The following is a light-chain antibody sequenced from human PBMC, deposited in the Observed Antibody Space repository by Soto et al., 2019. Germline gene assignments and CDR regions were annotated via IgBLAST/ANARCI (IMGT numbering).Light chain of an antibody. CDR2: SNT. CDR3: AAWDENLRSVV. Sequence: QSVLTQPPSASGTPGQRVTISCSGGSSNIGSNYEFWYQQFPGTTPKLFIFSNTQRPSGVPDRFSGSKSGTSASLTISCRRSEDDATYYCAAWDENLRSVVFGGGTKLTVL. V-gene: IGLV1-47*02. J-gene: IGLJ3*02. CDR1: SSNIGSNY.